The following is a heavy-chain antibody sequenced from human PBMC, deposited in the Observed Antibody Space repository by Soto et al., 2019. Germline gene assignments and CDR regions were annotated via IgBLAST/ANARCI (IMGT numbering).Heavy chain of an antibody. D-gene: IGHD3-22*01. CDR3: TTGYYDSSGYSYYFDY. CDR2: IKSKSDGGTT. Sequence: EVQLVESGGGLVKPGGSLRLSCASSGFTFSNAWMNWVRQAPGKGLEWVGRIKSKSDGGTTDYAAPVKGRFTISRDDSKNTLYLQMNSLKTEDTAVYYCTTGYYDSSGYSYYFDYWGQGTLVTVSS. CDR1: GFTFSNAW. V-gene: IGHV3-15*07. J-gene: IGHJ4*02.